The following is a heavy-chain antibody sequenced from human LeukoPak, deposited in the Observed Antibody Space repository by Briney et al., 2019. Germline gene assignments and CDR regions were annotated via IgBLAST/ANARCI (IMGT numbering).Heavy chain of an antibody. J-gene: IGHJ4*02. CDR2: INPDGVTR. V-gene: IGHV3-74*01. CDR1: GFTFSSHW. CDR3: ARGGDFSYREMEF. D-gene: IGHD2-21*02. Sequence: GGSLRLSCAASGFTFSSHWMHWVRQAPGKGLLWISRINPDGVTRNYADSVKGRFTISRDNAENTLYLQMNSLTVDDTAIYYCARGGDFSYREMEFWGQGALVTVST.